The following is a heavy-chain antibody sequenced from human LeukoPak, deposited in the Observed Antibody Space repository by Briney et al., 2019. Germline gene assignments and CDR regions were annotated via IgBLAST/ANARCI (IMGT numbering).Heavy chain of an antibody. CDR3: VHRLISTWGAVDTYGV. CDR1: GCSLSTTGVG. D-gene: IGHD6-13*01. V-gene: IGHV2-5*02. J-gene: IGHJ3*01. CDR2: IYWDDDK. Sequence: PGPTLVKPIQTLTLTCTLTGCSLSTTGVGVGWIRQPPGKALECLAVIYWDDDKRYSPSLKSRLTITKDTSKSQVVLTMTNVDPVDTATYYCVHRLISTWGAVDTYGVWGQGTVVTVSS.